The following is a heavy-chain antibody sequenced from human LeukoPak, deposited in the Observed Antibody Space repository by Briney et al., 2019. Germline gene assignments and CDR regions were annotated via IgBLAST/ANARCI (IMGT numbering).Heavy chain of an antibody. D-gene: IGHD6-6*01. Sequence: ASVKVSCKTSGYTFTNYDINWVRQAPGQGLEWMGWMNPKSGKTGYAQKFQGRVTIIRNTSISTAYMELSSLRSEDTAVYYCARETSSRYFDFWGRGTLLTVSS. CDR2: MNPKSGKT. CDR1: GYTFTNYD. J-gene: IGHJ4*02. V-gene: IGHV1-8*03. CDR3: ARETSSRYFDF.